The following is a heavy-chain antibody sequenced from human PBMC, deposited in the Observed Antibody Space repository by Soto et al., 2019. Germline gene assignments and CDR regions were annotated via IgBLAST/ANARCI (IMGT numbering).Heavy chain of an antibody. CDR1: GFSLSTGGVG. CDR2: IYWDDDK. V-gene: IGHV2-5*02. J-gene: IGHJ6*02. Sequence: SGPTLVNPTQTLTLTCTFSGFSLSTGGVGVGWIRQPPGKALEWLALIYWDDDKRYSPSLKSRLTITKDTSKNQVVLIMTNMDPVDTATYYCAHTASPPDLEGQFYPYYYYYGPDVWGQGTTVTVSS. D-gene: IGHD1-1*01. CDR3: AHTASPPDLEGQFYPYYYYYGPDV.